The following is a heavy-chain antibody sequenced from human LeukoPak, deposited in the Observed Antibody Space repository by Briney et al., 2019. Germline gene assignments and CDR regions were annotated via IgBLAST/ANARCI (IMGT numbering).Heavy chain of an antibody. CDR3: VKDLWFPNGVAPHDY. CDR1: GFTFSSYA. V-gene: IGHV3-64D*06. CDR2: ISSNGGST. J-gene: IGHJ4*02. Sequence: QPGGSLRLSCSATGFTFSSYAMHWVRQAPGKGLEYVSAISSNGGSTYYADSVKGRFTISRDNSKNTLYLQMSSLRAEDTAVYYCVKDLWFPNGVAPHDYWGQGTLVTVSS. D-gene: IGHD3-3*01.